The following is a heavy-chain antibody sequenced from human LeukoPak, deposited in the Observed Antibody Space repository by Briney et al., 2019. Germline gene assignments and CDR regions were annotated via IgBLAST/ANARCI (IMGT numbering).Heavy chain of an antibody. CDR2: INHSGNT. CDR1: GGSLSGYY. Sequence: SETLSLTCAVYGGSLSGYYWSWIRQPPGKGLEWIGEINHSGNTNYNPSLKSRVTISVDTSRNQFSLKLTSVTAADAAVYYCARGLTGYYDTIDYYYSYWGQGTLVTVSS. CDR3: ARGLTGYYDTIDYYYSY. D-gene: IGHD3-22*01. V-gene: IGHV4-34*01. J-gene: IGHJ4*02.